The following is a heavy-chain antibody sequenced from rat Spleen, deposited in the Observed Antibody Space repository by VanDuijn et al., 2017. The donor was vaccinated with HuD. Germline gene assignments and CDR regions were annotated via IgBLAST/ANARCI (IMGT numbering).Heavy chain of an antibody. J-gene: IGHJ2*01. D-gene: IGHD1-9*01. V-gene: IGHV5-29*01. CDR2: IIDTGGST. CDR3: ARRHYGYTDYFDY. CDR1: GFTFSDYY. Sequence: EVQLVESGGGLVQPGRSLKLSCAASGFTFSDYYMAWIRQAPGKGLEWVASIIDTGGSTYYLDSVKGRFTISRDNAKSTLSLQMDSLRSEDTATYYCARRHYGYTDYFDYWGQGVMVTVSS.